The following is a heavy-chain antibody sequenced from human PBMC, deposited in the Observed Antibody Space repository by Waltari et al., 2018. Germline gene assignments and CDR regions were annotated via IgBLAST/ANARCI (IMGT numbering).Heavy chain of an antibody. J-gene: IGHJ4*02. V-gene: IGHV1-69*13. CDR1: GGTFSSYA. CDR3: ASPGDYYDSSLFDY. D-gene: IGHD3-22*01. CDR2: IIPTFGTA. Sequence: QVQLVQSGAEVKKPGSSVKVSCKASGGTFSSYAISWVRQAPGQGLEWMGGIIPTFGTANYAKKFQGRVTITADESTSTAYMELSSLRSEDTAVYYCASPGDYYDSSLFDYWGQGTLVTVSS.